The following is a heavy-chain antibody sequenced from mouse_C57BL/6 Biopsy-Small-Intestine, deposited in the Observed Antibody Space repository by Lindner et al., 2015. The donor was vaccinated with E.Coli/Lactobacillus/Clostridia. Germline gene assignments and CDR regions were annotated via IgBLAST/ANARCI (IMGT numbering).Heavy chain of an antibody. V-gene: IGHV1S130*01. J-gene: IGHJ1*01. Sequence: SVKVSCKASEYTFTGYFIHWVRQAPGQGLEWMGWINPNSGAPHCAQKFQGRVTMTRDTSISTAFLDLSSLTSDDTAFYYCTREKPSGVGSFDIWGQGTMVTVSS. D-gene: IGHD1-3*01. CDR1: EYTFTGYF. CDR2: INPNSGAP. CDR3: TREKPSGVGSFDI.